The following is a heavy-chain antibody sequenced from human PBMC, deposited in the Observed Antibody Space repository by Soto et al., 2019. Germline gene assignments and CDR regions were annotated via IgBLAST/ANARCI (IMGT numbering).Heavy chain of an antibody. Sequence: SETLSLTCTVSGGSISSGCYYWNWIRQHPGKGLEWIGYIYYSGSTNYNPSLKSRVTVSIDTSKNQFSLKLRSVTAADTAVYYCARVHSSGFDYWGQGTLVTVSS. CDR3: ARVHSSGFDY. D-gene: IGHD6-19*01. CDR1: GGSISSGCYY. CDR2: IYYSGST. V-gene: IGHV4-61*01. J-gene: IGHJ4*02.